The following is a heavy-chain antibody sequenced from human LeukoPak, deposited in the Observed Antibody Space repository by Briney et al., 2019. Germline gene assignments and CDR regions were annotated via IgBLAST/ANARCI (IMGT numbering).Heavy chain of an antibody. V-gene: IGHV3-30*04. Sequence: GGSLRLSCAASGFTFSSYAMHWVRQAPGKGLEWVAVISFDGSITYYADSVKGRFTISRDNSKNTLFLQMNSLRPEDTAVYYCAKDRNVGLDAIDVWGQGTLVTVSS. CDR3: AKDRNVGLDAIDV. J-gene: IGHJ3*01. CDR1: GFTFSSYA. D-gene: IGHD3-10*02. CDR2: ISFDGSIT.